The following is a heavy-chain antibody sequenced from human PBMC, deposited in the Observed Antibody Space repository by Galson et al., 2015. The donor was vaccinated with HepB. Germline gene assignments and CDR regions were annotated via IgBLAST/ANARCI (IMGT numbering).Heavy chain of an antibody. J-gene: IGHJ6*02. D-gene: IGHD2-21*02. V-gene: IGHV3-49*03. CDR2: TTSKAYGGTT. CDR1: GFTLGDYS. Sequence: SLRLSCAVSGFTLGDYSMSWFRQAPGKGLEWVGFTTSKAYGGTTEYAASVKGRFTISRDDSKSIAFLQINSLKSEDTAVYYCSRSHYGGDRYHYYGMDVWGQGTTVAVSS. CDR3: SRSHYGGDRYHYYGMDV.